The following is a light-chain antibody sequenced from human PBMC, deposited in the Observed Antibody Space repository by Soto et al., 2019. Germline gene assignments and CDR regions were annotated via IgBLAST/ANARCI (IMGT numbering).Light chain of an antibody. V-gene: IGKV3-20*01. Sequence: EMVLTQSPGTLSLSPGERATLFCRASQSAANNYIAWYQQKPGQAPSLLIYGTSKRATGIPDRFNGSGSGTAVTIHINSVAPEDVAVYYCQQLVNSQYTFGQGTKLEI. J-gene: IGKJ2*01. CDR2: GTS. CDR3: QQLVNSQYT. CDR1: QSAANNY.